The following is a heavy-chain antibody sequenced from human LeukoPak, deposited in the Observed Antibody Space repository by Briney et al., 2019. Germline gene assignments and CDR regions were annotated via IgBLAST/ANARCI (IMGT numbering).Heavy chain of an antibody. CDR3: AKEVYSSGWYYFDY. CDR2: ISSSSSYI. D-gene: IGHD6-19*01. V-gene: IGHV3-21*04. J-gene: IGHJ4*02. Sequence: PGGSLRLSCAASGFTFSSYSMNWVRQAPGKGLEWVSSISSSSSYIYYADSVKGRFTIPRDNSKSTLYLQMNGLRAEDTAVYYCAKEVYSSGWYYFDYWGQGTLVTVSS. CDR1: GFTFSSYS.